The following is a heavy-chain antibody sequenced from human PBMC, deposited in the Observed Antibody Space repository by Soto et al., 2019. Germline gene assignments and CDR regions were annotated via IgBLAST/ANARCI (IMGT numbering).Heavy chain of an antibody. CDR3: ASFVRSGFDY. CDR2: IYPGDSDT. CDR1: GYSFTSYW. V-gene: IGHV5-51*01. J-gene: IGHJ4*02. Sequence: GGSPKTSCKGSGYSFTSYWIGWVRQMPGKGLEWMGIIYPGDSDTRYSPSFQGQVTISADKSINTAYLQWGSLKASDTAMYYCASFVRSGFDYWGQGTLVTVYS. D-gene: IGHD3-16*01.